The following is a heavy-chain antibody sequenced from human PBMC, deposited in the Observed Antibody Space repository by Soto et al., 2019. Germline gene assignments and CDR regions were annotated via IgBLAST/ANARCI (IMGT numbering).Heavy chain of an antibody. CDR2: ISGYTGDT. CDR3: ASTRFDCRITSFYDY. J-gene: IGHJ4*02. Sequence: GASVKVSCKASGYTFASYGISWVRQAPGQGLEWVAWISGYTGDTHYAQKVQDRVSLTTDTSTNTVYMELRSLGSDDTAIYYCASTRFDCRITSFYDYLGEGSPVTVSA. CDR1: GYTFASYG. D-gene: IGHD2-2*01. V-gene: IGHV1-18*01.